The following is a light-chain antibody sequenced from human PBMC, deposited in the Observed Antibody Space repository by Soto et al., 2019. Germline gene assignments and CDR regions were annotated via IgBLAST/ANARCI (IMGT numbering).Light chain of an antibody. Sequence: EIVLTQSPGTLSLSPGQRATLSCRASQSVSSSYLAWYQQKPGQAPRLLIYGASSRATGIPDRFSDSGSGTDFTLTISRLEPEEFAVYYCQQYGSSPVFTFGPGTKVDIK. J-gene: IGKJ3*01. CDR1: QSVSSSY. CDR3: QQYGSSPVFT. CDR2: GAS. V-gene: IGKV3-20*01.